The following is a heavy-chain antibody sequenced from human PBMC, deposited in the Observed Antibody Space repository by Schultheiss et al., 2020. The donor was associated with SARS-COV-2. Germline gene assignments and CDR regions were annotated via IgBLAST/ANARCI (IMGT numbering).Heavy chain of an antibody. CDR2: INPNSGDT. CDR1: GYSFTGYY. V-gene: IGHV1-2*02. Sequence: ASVKVSCKASGYSFTGYYMHWVRQAPGQGLEWMGWINPNSGDTNYAQRFQGRVTMTRDTSISTTYMELSRLRSDDTSVYYCARVGYDSTPFDYWGQGTLVTVSS. J-gene: IGHJ4*02. CDR3: ARVGYDSTPFDY. D-gene: IGHD3-22*01.